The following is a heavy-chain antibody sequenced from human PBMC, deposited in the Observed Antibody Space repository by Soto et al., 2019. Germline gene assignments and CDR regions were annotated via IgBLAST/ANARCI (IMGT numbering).Heavy chain of an antibody. CDR2: INAGNGNT. Sequence: GASVKVSCKASGYTFTSYAMHWVRQAPGQRLEWMGWINAGNGNTKYSQKFQGRVTITRDTSASTACMELSSLRSEDTAVYYCARNPSYYDSSGYYFDYWGQGTLVTVSS. CDR1: GYTFTSYA. CDR3: ARNPSYYDSSGYYFDY. D-gene: IGHD3-22*01. V-gene: IGHV1-3*01. J-gene: IGHJ4*02.